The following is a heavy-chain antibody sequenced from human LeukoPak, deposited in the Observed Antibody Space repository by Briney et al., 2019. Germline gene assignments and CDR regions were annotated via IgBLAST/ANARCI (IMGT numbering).Heavy chain of an antibody. CDR2: IYYSGST. CDR1: GGSISSYY. Sequence: SETLSLTCTVSGGSISSYYWSWIRQPPGKGLEWIGYIYYSGSTNYNPSLKSRVTISVDTSKNQFSLKLSSVPAADTAVYYCARHRRGSGSSDFDYWGQGTLVTVFS. D-gene: IGHD3-10*01. CDR3: ARHRRGSGSSDFDY. J-gene: IGHJ4*02. V-gene: IGHV4-59*08.